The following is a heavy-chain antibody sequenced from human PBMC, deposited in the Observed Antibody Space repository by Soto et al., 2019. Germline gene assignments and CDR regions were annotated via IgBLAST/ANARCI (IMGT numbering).Heavy chain of an antibody. J-gene: IGHJ6*02. CDR2: ISGSGGST. CDR3: AAADFGEYYYYGMDV. D-gene: IGHD4-17*01. V-gene: IGHV3-23*01. CDR1: GFTFSSYA. Sequence: GGSLRLSCAASGFTFSSYAMSWVRQAPGKGLEWVSAISGSGGSTYYADSVKGRFTISRDNTKNTLYLQMNSLRAEDTAVYYCAAADFGEYYYYGMDVWGQGTTVTVSS.